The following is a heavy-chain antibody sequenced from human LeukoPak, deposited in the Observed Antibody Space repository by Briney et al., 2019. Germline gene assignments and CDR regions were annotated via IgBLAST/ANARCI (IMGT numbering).Heavy chain of an antibody. Sequence: SETLSLTCTVSGGSISSYYWSWIRQPPGKGLEWIGYIYCSGSTNYNPSLKSRVTISVDTSKNQFSLKLSSVTAADTAVYYCARQDTAIPFFDYWGQGTLVTVSS. CDR3: ARQDTAIPFFDY. J-gene: IGHJ4*02. D-gene: IGHD5-18*01. CDR1: GGSISSYY. CDR2: IYCSGST. V-gene: IGHV4-59*08.